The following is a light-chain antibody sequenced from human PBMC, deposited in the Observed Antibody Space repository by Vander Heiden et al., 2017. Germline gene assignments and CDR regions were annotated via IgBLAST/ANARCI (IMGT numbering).Light chain of an antibody. Sequence: QSVLTQPPSVSGAPGQRVTISCTGSSSNIGAGYDVHWYQQLPGTAPKPLLYGNSNRPSGVPDRFSGSKSGTSASLAITGLQAEDEADYYCQSYDSSLSAYVVFGGGTKLTVL. V-gene: IGLV1-40*01. J-gene: IGLJ2*01. CDR3: QSYDSSLSAYVV. CDR2: GNS. CDR1: SSNIGAGYD.